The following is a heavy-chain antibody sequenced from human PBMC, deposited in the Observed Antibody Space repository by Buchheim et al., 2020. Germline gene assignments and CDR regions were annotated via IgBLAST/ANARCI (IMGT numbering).Heavy chain of an antibody. CDR1: GGSISSYY. Sequence: QVQLQESGPGLVKPSETLSLTCTVSGGSISSYYWSWIRQPPGKGLEWIGYIYYSGSTNYNPSLKSRVTISVDTSKNQLSLKLSSVTAADTAVYYCARGDGIAASHLYYYYGMDVWGQGTT. V-gene: IGHV4-59*01. J-gene: IGHJ6*02. D-gene: IGHD6-13*01. CDR3: ARGDGIAASHLYYYYGMDV. CDR2: IYYSGST.